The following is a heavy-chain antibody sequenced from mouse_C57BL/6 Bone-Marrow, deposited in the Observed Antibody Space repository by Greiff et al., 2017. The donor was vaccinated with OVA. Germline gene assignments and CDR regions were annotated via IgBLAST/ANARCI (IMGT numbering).Heavy chain of an antibody. CDR3: ARRRGGYFDY. Sequence: EVQLVESGGGLVQPGGSLSLSCAASGFTFTDYYMSWVRQPPGKALEWLGFIRNKANGYTTEYSASVKGRFTISRDNSQSILYLQMNALRAEDSATYYCARRRGGYFDYWGQGTTLTVSS. V-gene: IGHV7-3*01. J-gene: IGHJ2*01. CDR1: GFTFTDYY. CDR2: IRNKANGYTT.